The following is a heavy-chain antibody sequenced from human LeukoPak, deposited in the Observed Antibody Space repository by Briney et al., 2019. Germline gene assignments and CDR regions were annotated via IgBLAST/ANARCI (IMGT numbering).Heavy chain of an antibody. D-gene: IGHD2-15*01. V-gene: IGHV4-61*01. CDR2: VYYSGDT. CDR3: ARDTGFCSGGSCYHNYFDF. J-gene: IGHJ4*02. CDR1: GGSVSSGSYY. Sequence: SETLSLTCTVSGGSVSSGSYYWNWIRQPPGKGLEWIGYVYYSGDTNYNPSLKSRVTISVDTSNNQFSLKLSSVTAADTAVYYCARDTGFCSGGSCYHNYFDFWGQGTLVTVSS.